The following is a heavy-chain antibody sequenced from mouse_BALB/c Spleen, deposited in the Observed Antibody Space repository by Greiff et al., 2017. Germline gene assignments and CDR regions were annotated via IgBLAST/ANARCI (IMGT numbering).Heavy chain of an antibody. CDR2: INSNGGST. V-gene: IGHV5-6-3*01. J-gene: IGHJ2*01. D-gene: IGHD1-1*01. CDR1: GFTFSSYG. Sequence: DVLLVESGGGLVQPGGSLKLSCAASGFTFSSYGMSWVRQTPDKRLELVATINSNGGSTYYPDSVKGLFTISRDNAKNTLYLQMSSLKSEDTAMYYCARVTTVVAYYFDYWGQGTTLTVSS. CDR3: ARVTTVVAYYFDY.